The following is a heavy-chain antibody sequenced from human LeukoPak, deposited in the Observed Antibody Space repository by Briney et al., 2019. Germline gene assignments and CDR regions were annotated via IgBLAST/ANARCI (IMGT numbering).Heavy chain of an antibody. V-gene: IGHV3-7*01. CDR3: ARNSGYDFDYYYYGMDV. Sequence: GGSLRLSCAASGFTFSSYWMSWVRQAPGKGLEWVANIKQDGSEKYYVDPVKGRFTISRDNAKNSLYLQMNSLRAEDTAVYYCARNSGYDFDYYYYGMDVWGQGTTVTVSS. D-gene: IGHD5-12*01. CDR1: GFTFSSYW. J-gene: IGHJ6*02. CDR2: IKQDGSEK.